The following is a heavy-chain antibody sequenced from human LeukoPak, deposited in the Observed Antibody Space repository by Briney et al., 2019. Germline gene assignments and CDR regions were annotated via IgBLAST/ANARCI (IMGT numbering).Heavy chain of an antibody. J-gene: IGHJ4*01. D-gene: IGHD6-19*01. V-gene: IGHV3-23*01. CDR3: ERDPSDYEWQRGWYRDF. CDR2: INTRADET. Sequence: AGGSLTLSCAASGFSFSNYGMSWFRQAPGKGLEWVSTINTRADETHYAYSVRGRFTIFRDNSKSTLALHMSNLRVEDTAVYYCERDPSDYEWQRGWYRDFWGRGSQVTVSS. CDR1: GFSFSNYG.